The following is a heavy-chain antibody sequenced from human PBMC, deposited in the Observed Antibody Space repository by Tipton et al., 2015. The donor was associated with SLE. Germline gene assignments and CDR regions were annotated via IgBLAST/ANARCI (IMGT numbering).Heavy chain of an antibody. Sequence: TLSLTCTVYGGSFSGDYWSWVRQPPGKGLEWIGEIYHSGSTTYNPSLKSRVTISVDTSKNQFSLKLSSVTAADTAVYYCARSLVVAAWGYYYYYMDVWGKGTTVTVSS. CDR1: GGSFSGDY. J-gene: IGHJ6*03. D-gene: IGHD2-15*01. CDR3: ARSLVVAAWGYYYYYMDV. CDR2: IYHSGST. V-gene: IGHV4-34*01.